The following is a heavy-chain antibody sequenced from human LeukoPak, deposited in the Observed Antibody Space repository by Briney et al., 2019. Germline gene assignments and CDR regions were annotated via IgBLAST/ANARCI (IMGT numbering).Heavy chain of an antibody. D-gene: IGHD6-13*01. CDR3: AREYSSSWNYYYYYYMDV. CDR2: IYTSGST. Sequence: PSQTLSLTCTVSGGSISSGSYYWSRLRQPAGQGLEWIGRIYTSGSTNYNPSLQSRVTISVDTSKNQFSLKLSSVTAADTAVYYCAREYSSSWNYYYYYYMDVWGKGTTVTVSS. CDR1: GGSISSGSYY. J-gene: IGHJ6*03. V-gene: IGHV4-61*02.